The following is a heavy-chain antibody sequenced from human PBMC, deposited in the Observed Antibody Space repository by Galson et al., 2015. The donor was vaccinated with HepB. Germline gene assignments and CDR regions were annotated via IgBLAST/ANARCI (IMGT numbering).Heavy chain of an antibody. J-gene: IGHJ4*02. V-gene: IGHV1-69*13. Sequence: SVKVSCKASGGTSRNYAISWVRQAPGQGLEWMGEIIPIFGTTNYAQRFQVRVTITADESTSTAYMELSSLRDEDTAVYYCARRLISSSWTPFDYWGQGTLVTVSS. CDR2: IIPIFGTT. CDR3: ARRLISSSWTPFDY. D-gene: IGHD6-13*01. CDR1: GGTSRNYA.